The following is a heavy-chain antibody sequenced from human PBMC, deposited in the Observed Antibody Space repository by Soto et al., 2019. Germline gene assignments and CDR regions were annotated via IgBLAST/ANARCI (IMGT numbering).Heavy chain of an antibody. J-gene: IGHJ4*02. CDR1: GFTFSSYS. CDR3: ARDYYDSSGYLGLLDY. CDR2: ISSSSDTI. V-gene: IGHV3-48*02. D-gene: IGHD3-22*01. Sequence: PGGSLILSCAASGFTFSSYSMNWVRQAPGKGLEWVSYISSSSDTIYYADSVKGRFTISRDNAKNSLYLQMNSLRDEDTAVYYCARDYYDSSGYLGLLDYWGQGT.